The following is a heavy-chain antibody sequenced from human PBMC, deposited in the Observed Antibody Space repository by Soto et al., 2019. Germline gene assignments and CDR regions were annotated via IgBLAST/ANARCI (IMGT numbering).Heavy chain of an antibody. V-gene: IGHV4-30-4*01. Sequence: SETLSLTCTVSGGSISSGYCYWRWIRQPPGKGLEWIGYIYYSGSTYYNPSLKSRVTISVDTSKNQFSLKLSSVTAADTAVYYCARAHIVVVPAARRAFDIWGQGTMVNVSS. CDR3: ARAHIVVVPAARRAFDI. CDR1: GGSISSGYCY. J-gene: IGHJ3*02. CDR2: IYYSGST. D-gene: IGHD2-2*01.